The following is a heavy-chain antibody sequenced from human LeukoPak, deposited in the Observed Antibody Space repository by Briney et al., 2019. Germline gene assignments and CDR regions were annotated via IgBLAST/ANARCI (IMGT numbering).Heavy chain of an antibody. CDR3: ASGQVPAARGYNWFDP. V-gene: IGHV4-34*01. D-gene: IGHD2-2*01. CDR1: GWSFNDYY. J-gene: IGHJ5*02. Sequence: SETQCLTCAVYGWSFNDYYWNWIRQPPGKGLECIGEINARGDTNYNPSLKSRVTISVDTSKKQFSLRLTSMIAADTALYYCASGQVPAARGYNWFDPWGQGTLVTVAS. CDR2: INARGDT.